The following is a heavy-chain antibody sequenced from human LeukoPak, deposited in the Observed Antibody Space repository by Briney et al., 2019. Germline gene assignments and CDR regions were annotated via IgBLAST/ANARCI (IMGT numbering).Heavy chain of an antibody. Sequence: GESLKISCKGSGYSFTSYWIGWVRQMPGKGLEWMGIIYPGDSDTRYSPSFQGQVTISADKSISTAYLQWSSLKASDTAMYYCARVLSSTKAVAGILPGYFGYWGQGTLVTVSS. CDR3: ARVLSSTKAVAGILPGYFGY. V-gene: IGHV5-51*01. CDR2: IYPGDSDT. D-gene: IGHD6-19*01. CDR1: GYSFTSYW. J-gene: IGHJ4*02.